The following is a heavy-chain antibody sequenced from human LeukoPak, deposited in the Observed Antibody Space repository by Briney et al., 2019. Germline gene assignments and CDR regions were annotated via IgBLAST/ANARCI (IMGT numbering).Heavy chain of an antibody. CDR2: IYYSGST. V-gene: IGHV4-59*08. J-gene: IGHJ4*02. CDR3: ARLPYDSSGYYNLYYFDY. D-gene: IGHD3-22*01. CDR1: GGSISSYY. Sequence: SETLSLTCTVSGGSISSYYWSWIRQPPGKGLEWIRYIYYSGSTNYNPSLKSRVTISVDTSKNQFSLKLSSVTAADTAVYYCARLPYDSSGYYNLYYFDYWGQGTLVTVSS.